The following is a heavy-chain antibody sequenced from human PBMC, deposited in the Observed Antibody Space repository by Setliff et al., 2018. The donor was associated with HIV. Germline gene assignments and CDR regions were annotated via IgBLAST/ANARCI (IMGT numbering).Heavy chain of an antibody. V-gene: IGHV3-23*01. CDR3: AKVGA. J-gene: IGHJ4*02. CDR2: IRSKAYGGST. CDR1: GFTFGDYA. Sequence: PGGSLRLSCTASGFTFGDYAMSWVRQAPGKGLEWVGFIRSKAYGGSTYYADSVRGRFTISRDNSKNTLYLQMNSLRAEDTAVYYCAKVGAWGQGTLVTVSS.